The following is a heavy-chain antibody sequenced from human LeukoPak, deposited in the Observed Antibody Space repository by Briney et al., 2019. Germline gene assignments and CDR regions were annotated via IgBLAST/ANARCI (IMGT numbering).Heavy chain of an antibody. CDR2: ISAYNGNT. CDR1: GYTFSSYG. J-gene: IGHJ6*02. V-gene: IGHV1-18*01. Sequence: ASVKVSCKASGYTFSSYGINWVRQAPGQGLEWMGWISAYNGNTNYAQKLQGRVTMTTDTSTSTAYMELRSLRSDDTAVYYCARDGSVYCSSTSCYSGYYYYGMDVWGQGTTVTVSS. D-gene: IGHD2-2*01. CDR3: ARDGSVYCSSTSCYSGYYYYGMDV.